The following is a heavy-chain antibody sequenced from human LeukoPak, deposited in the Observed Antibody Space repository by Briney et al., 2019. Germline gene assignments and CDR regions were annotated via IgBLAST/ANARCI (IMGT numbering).Heavy chain of an antibody. CDR2: NIPIFGTA. J-gene: IGHJ3*02. V-gene: IGHV1-69*13. CDR3: ARVALELTPYDAFDI. CDR1: GGTFSSYA. Sequence: EASVKVSCKASGGTFSSYAISWVRQAPGQGLEWMGENIPIFGTANYAQKFQGRVTITADESTSTAYMELSSLRSEDTAVYYCARVALELTPYDAFDIWGQGTMATVSS. D-gene: IGHD1-7*01.